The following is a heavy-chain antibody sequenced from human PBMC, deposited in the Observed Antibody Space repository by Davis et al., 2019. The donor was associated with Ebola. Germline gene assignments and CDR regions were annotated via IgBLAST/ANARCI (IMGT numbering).Heavy chain of an antibody. V-gene: IGHV2-5*01. J-gene: IGHJ4*01. D-gene: IGHD3/OR15-3a*01. CDR2: IYWNDEK. CDR1: GFSLTTDQVG. CDR3: AHSLDWFFDY. Sequence: SGPTLVKPTQTLTLTCSFSGFSLTTDQVGVGWIRQSPGKALEWLALIYWNDEKRFSPSLKRRLTITKDTAKNQVVLTMTNLDPVDTATYFCAHSLDWFFDYWGQGTLVTVSS.